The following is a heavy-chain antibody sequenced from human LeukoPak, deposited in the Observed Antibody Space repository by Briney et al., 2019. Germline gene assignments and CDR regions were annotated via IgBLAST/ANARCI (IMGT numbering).Heavy chain of an antibody. Sequence: PGGPMRLCCAASGFIFSSYGMHWGRQAPGKRVERVAVIWYDGSNKYYADSVKGRFTISRDNSKNTMYLQMNSLRAEDTAVYYCARNPDGDYYFDYWGQGTLVTVSS. D-gene: IGHD4-17*01. J-gene: IGHJ4*02. CDR2: IWYDGSNK. CDR1: GFIFSSYG. CDR3: ARNPDGDYYFDY. V-gene: IGHV3-33*01.